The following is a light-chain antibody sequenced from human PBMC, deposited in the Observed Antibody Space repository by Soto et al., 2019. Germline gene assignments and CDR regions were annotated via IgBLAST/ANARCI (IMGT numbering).Light chain of an antibody. J-gene: IGKJ1*01. CDR3: QQYYSYMWR. CDR1: QSIVSW. Sequence: DIQMTQSPSTLSASVGDRVTITCRASQSIVSWLACYQQKPGRAPKLLIDKSSTLESGLPSRFSGSGSGTEFPITISSLQPDDFATYSCQQYYSYMWRFGQGTKVDTK. CDR2: KSS. V-gene: IGKV1-5*03.